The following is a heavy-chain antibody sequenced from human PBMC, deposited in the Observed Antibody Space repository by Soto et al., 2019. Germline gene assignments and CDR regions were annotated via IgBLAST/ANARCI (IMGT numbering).Heavy chain of an antibody. Sequence: QITLKESGPTLVKPTQTLTLTCTFSGFSLSTSGVGVGWIRQPPGKALEWLALIYWDDDKRYSPSLKSRLTSTKDTSKNQVVLIMTNMDPVDTATYYCAHRTVPNYFDYWGQGTLVTVSS. CDR2: IYWDDDK. J-gene: IGHJ4*02. V-gene: IGHV2-5*02. CDR3: AHRTVPNYFDY. CDR1: GFSLSTSGVG. D-gene: IGHD4-17*01.